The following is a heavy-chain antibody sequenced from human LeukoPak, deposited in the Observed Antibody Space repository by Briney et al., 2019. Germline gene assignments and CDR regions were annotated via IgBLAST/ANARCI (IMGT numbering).Heavy chain of an antibody. D-gene: IGHD6-13*01. Sequence: ASVKVSCKASGYTFISYGMHWVRQAPGQSLEWMGWINADNDDTEYSQRFQGRVTIIRDTSANTAYMELSSLRSEDTAVYYCARGSLSSRDFDYWGQGTLVTVSS. CDR3: ARGSLSSRDFDY. CDR2: INADNDDT. J-gene: IGHJ4*02. CDR1: GYTFISYG. V-gene: IGHV1-3*01.